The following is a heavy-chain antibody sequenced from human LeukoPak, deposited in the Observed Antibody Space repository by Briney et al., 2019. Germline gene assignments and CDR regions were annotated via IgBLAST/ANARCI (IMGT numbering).Heavy chain of an antibody. CDR1: GYTFTGYY. Sequence: ASVKVSCKASGYTFTGYYMHWVRQAPGQGLEWMGWINPNSGGTNYAQKFQGRVTMTRDTPISTAYMELSRLRSDDTAVYYCARIWYSDVVPAVRNWFDPWGQGTLVTVSS. CDR2: INPNSGGT. CDR3: ARIWYSDVVPAVRNWFDP. V-gene: IGHV1-2*02. D-gene: IGHD2-2*01. J-gene: IGHJ5*02.